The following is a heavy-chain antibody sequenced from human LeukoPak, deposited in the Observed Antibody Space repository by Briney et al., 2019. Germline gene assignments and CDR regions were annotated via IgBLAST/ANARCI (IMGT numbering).Heavy chain of an antibody. V-gene: IGHV3-69-1*01. CDR3: ARDRSYVGFDY. J-gene: IGHJ4*02. CDR1: GFTLTDYT. Sequence: NPGGSLRLSCAASGFTLTDYTIHWVRQAPGKGLEWVSSISTSSNIYYADSVKGRFTVSRDNAKNSVYLQTNSLRAEDTAVYYCARDRSYVGFDYWGQGTLVTVSS. D-gene: IGHD4-23*01. CDR2: ISTSSNI.